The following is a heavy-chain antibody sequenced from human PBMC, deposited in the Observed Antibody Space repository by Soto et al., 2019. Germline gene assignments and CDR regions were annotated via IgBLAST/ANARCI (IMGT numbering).Heavy chain of an antibody. V-gene: IGHV4-34*01. CDR3: ARCYYDSSGYYYVYYYYYGMDV. J-gene: IGHJ6*02. CDR1: GGSFSGYY. CDR2: INHSGST. D-gene: IGHD3-22*01. Sequence: SETLSLTCAVYGGSFSGYYWSWIRQPPGKGLEWIGEINHSGSTNYNPSLKSRVTISVDTSKNQFSLKLSSVTAADTAVYYCARCYYDSSGYYYVYYYYYGMDVWGQGTTVTSP.